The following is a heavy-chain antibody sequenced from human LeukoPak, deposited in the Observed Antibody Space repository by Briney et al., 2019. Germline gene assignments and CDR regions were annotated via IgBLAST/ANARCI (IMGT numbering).Heavy chain of an antibody. CDR1: GGSISSYY. CDR2: IYYSGST. V-gene: IGHV4-59*01. J-gene: IGHJ5*02. Sequence: PSETLSLTCTVSGGSISSYYWSWIRQPPGKGLEWIGYIYYSGSTNYNPSLKSRVTISVDTSKNQFSLKLSSVTAADTAVYYCARAGVVVPAAIEGFDPWGQGTLVTVSS. CDR3: ARAGVVVPAAIEGFDP. D-gene: IGHD2-2*02.